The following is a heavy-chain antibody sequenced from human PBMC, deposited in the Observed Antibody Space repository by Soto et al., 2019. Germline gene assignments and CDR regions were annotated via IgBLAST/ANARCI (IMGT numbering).Heavy chain of an antibody. D-gene: IGHD2-2*01. CDR3: ARVKGSTGWRHFDY. J-gene: IGHJ4*02. Sequence: EVQLVESGGGLVQPGGSLRLYCAASGFTFSSYEMNWVRQAPGKGLEWVSYISSSGSTIYYADSVKGRFTISRDNAKNSLYLQMNSLSAEDTAVYYCARVKGSTGWRHFDYWGQGTLVTVSS. V-gene: IGHV3-48*03. CDR2: ISSSGSTI. CDR1: GFTFSSYE.